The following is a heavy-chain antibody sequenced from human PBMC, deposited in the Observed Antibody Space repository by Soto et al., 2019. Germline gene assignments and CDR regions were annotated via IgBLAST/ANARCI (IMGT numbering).Heavy chain of an antibody. J-gene: IGHJ6*02. CDR3: ARDPQPPHYGDYRAYYGMDV. V-gene: IGHV3-30-3*01. D-gene: IGHD4-17*01. CDR2: ISYDGSNK. Sequence: QVQLVESGGGVVQPGRSLRLSCAASGFTFSSYAMHWVRQAPGKGLEWVAVISYDGSNKYYADSVKGRFTISRDNSKNTLYLQMNSLRVEDTAVYYCARDPQPPHYGDYRAYYGMDVWGQGTTVTVSS. CDR1: GFTFSSYA.